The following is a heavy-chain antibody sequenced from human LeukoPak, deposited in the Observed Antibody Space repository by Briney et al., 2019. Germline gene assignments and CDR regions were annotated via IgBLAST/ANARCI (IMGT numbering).Heavy chain of an antibody. CDR3: AKDRAVRGVSPLGY. CDR1: GFTFSSYG. Sequence: GGSLRLSCAASGFTFSSYGMHWVRQAPGKGLEWVAVISYDGSNKYYADSVKGRFTISRDNSKNTLYLQMNSLRAEDTAVYYCAKDRAVRGVSPLGYWGQGTLVTVSS. D-gene: IGHD3-10*01. V-gene: IGHV3-30*18. CDR2: ISYDGSNK. J-gene: IGHJ4*02.